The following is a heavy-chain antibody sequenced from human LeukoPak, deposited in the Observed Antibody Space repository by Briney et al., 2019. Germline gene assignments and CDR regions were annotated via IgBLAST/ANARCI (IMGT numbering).Heavy chain of an antibody. CDR1: GGSISGSSYY. Sequence: PSETLSLTCTVSGGSISGSSYYWAWIRQPPGKGLEWIGSINYIGSTYYNPSLQSRVTMSVDTSKNQFSLKLSSVTAADTAVYYCARHTRIAAASDYWGQGTLVTVSS. J-gene: IGHJ4*02. D-gene: IGHD6-13*01. CDR3: ARHTRIAAASDY. CDR2: INYIGST. V-gene: IGHV4-39*01.